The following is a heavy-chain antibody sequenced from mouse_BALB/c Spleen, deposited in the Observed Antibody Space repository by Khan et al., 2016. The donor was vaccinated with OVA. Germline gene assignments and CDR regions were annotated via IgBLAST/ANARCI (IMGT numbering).Heavy chain of an antibody. J-gene: IGHJ3*01. CDR2: INPSNGYT. V-gene: IGHV1-4*01. D-gene: IGHD2-14*01. CDR1: GYTFISYT. Sequence: VKLLESGAELARPGASVKMSCKASGYTFISYTIHWIKKRPGQGLEWIGYINPSNGYTNYNQKFKDKATLTTEKSSTTAYLQLSSLTSDDSAVYNCVRDGAYHRNDGWFAYWGQGTLVTVSA. CDR3: VRDGAYHRNDGWFAY.